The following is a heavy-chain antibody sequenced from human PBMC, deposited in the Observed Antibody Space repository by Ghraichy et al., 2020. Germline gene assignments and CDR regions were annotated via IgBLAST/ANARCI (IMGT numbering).Heavy chain of an antibody. D-gene: IGHD3-10*01. J-gene: IGHJ4*02. CDR3: ARGGSVVQGVRTWYYFYS. CDR2: KYYWSKWYN. V-gene: IGHV6-1*01. CDR1: GDSVSSNSAD. Sequence: SQTLSHTCAISGDSVSSNSADWNWLRPSPSRGLEWLGWKYYWSKWYNDYAVSVKSRITINPDTYKHQVSLQLNSVTPEDTAVYHCARGGSVVQGVRTWYYFYSWGQGGLFVVSS.